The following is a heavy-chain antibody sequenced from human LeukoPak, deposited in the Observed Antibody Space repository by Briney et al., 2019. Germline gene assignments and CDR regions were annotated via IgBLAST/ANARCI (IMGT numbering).Heavy chain of an antibody. CDR1: GGSISSYH. CDR3: ARNSGDF. J-gene: IGHJ4*02. D-gene: IGHD4-23*01. V-gene: IGHV4-59*08. Sequence: SETLSLTCTVSGGSISSYHWSWIRQSPGKGLEWMGYIQYSGSTNRNPSLKSRVTISVDTSKNQFSLKLSSVTAADTAVYYCARNSGDFWGQGTLVTVSS. CDR2: IQYSGST.